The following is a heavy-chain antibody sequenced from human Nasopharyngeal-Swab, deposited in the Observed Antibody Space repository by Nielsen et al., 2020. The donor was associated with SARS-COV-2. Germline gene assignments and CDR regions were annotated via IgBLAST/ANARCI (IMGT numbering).Heavy chain of an antibody. CDR3: AKAPGGSLLFLFDY. V-gene: IGHV3-23*01. CDR1: GFTFSNFA. J-gene: IGHJ4*02. D-gene: IGHD2-21*02. Sequence: GGSLRLSCAASGFTFSNFAMSWVRQAPGKGLEWVSVISGGSDSTYYTDSVKGRFTISRDNAKNSLYLQMNSLRAEDTALYYCAKAPGGSLLFLFDYWGQGTLVTVSS. CDR2: ISGGSDST.